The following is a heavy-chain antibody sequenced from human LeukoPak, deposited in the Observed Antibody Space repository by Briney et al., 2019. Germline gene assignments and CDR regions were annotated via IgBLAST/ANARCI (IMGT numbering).Heavy chain of an antibody. CDR1: GYSISSSNW. CDR2: IYYSGST. J-gene: IGHJ3*02. CDR3: ATINSGYDFAAFDI. D-gene: IGHD5-12*01. V-gene: IGHV4-28*01. Sequence: SSDTLSLTCAVSGYSISSSNWWGWLRPPPGKGLEGIEYIYYSGSTYYNPSLKSRVTMSVDTSKNQFSLKLSSVTAVDTAVYYCATINSGYDFAAFDIWGQGTMVTVSS.